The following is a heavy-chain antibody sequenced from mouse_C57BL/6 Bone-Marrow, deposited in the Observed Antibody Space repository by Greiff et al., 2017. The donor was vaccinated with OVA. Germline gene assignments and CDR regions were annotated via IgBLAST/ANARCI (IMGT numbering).Heavy chain of an antibody. CDR3: TREMCYDYGDAY. V-gene: IGHV1-5*01. CDR1: GYTFTSYW. D-gene: IGHD2-4*01. CDR2: IYPGNSDT. Sequence: EVQLQQSGTVLARPGASVKLSCKTSGYTFTSYWMHWVKQRPGQGLEWIGAIYPGNSDTSYNQKFKGKAKLTAVTSASTAYMELSSLTTEDSAVYYCTREMCYDYGDAYWGQGTLVTVSA. J-gene: IGHJ3*01.